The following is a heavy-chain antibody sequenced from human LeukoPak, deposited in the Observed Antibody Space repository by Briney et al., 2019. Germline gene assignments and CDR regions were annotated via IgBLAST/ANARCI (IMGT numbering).Heavy chain of an antibody. J-gene: IGHJ4*02. CDR1: GHTLLDLS. CDR3: ARGFIVGAD. Sequence: ASVKVSCKVSGHTLLDLSIHWVRQAPGKGLEWMAGFHPENGETIYTQSFQGRVTITRNTSISTAYMELSSLRSEDTAVYYCARGFIVGADWGQGTLVTVSS. V-gene: IGHV1-24*01. D-gene: IGHD1-26*01. CDR2: FHPENGET.